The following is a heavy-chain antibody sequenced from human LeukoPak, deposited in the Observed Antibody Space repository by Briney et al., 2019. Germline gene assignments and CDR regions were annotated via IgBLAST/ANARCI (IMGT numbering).Heavy chain of an antibody. Sequence: GGSLRLSCAASGFTFSSYAMHWVRQAPGKGLEWVAVISYDGSNKYYADSVKGRFTISRDNSKNTLYLQMNSLRAEDTAVYYCARDVSSSWYCDYWGQGTLVTVSS. V-gene: IGHV3-30*04. CDR3: ARDVSSSWYCDY. D-gene: IGHD6-13*01. CDR2: ISYDGSNK. CDR1: GFTFSSYA. J-gene: IGHJ4*02.